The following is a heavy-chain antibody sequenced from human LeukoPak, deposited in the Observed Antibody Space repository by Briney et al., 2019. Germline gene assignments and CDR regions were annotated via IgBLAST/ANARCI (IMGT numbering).Heavy chain of an antibody. Sequence: GGSLRLSCAASGFTFSSYAMSWVRQGPGKGLEWVSTITWNGGQTAYADSVKGRFTISRDNAKNSLYLEMNSLSPEDTALYYCARSSTTVTTRFFDLWGRGTLVTVSS. CDR2: ITWNGGQT. V-gene: IGHV3-20*04. CDR3: ARSSTTVTTRFFDL. J-gene: IGHJ2*01. D-gene: IGHD4-17*01. CDR1: GFTFSSYA.